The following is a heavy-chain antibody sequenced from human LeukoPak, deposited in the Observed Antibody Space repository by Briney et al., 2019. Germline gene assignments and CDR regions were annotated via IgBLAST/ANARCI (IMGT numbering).Heavy chain of an antibody. CDR2: IRSKAHRYAT. CDR3: TRRHYGDYVVDN. Sequence: QPGGSLKLSCATSGVTFNGSALHWVRQASGQGLEWVGRIRSKAHRYATAYAASVKGRFTVSRDDSKNMAYLQMNSLKTEDTAIYYCTRRHYGDYVVDNWGQGTLVTVSS. V-gene: IGHV3-73*01. CDR1: GVTFNGSA. J-gene: IGHJ4*02. D-gene: IGHD4-17*01.